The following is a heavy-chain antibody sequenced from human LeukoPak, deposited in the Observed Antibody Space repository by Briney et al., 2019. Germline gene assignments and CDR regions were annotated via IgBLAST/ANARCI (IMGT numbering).Heavy chain of an antibody. D-gene: IGHD3-3*01. V-gene: IGHV1-69*13. J-gene: IGHJ3*02. CDR2: IIPIFGTA. CDR3: ARDWGITAGWAFDI. CDR1: GGTFSSYA. Sequence: SVKVSCKASGGTFSSYAISWVRQAPGQGLEWMGGIIPIFGTANYAQKFQGRVTITADESTSTAYMELSSLRSEDTAVYYCARDWGITAGWAFDIWGQGTMVTVSS.